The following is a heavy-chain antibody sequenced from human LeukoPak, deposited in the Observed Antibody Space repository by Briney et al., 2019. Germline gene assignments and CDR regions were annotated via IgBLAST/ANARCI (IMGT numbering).Heavy chain of an antibody. D-gene: IGHD4-11*01. J-gene: IGHJ4*02. Sequence: PSETLSLTCTASGGSISSYYWSWIRQPPGKGLEWIGYIYYSGSTNYNPSLKSRVTISVDTSKNQFSLKLSSVTAADTAVYYCARGRMTTLDYWGQGTLVTVSS. V-gene: IGHV4-59*01. CDR2: IYYSGST. CDR1: GGSISSYY. CDR3: ARGRMTTLDY.